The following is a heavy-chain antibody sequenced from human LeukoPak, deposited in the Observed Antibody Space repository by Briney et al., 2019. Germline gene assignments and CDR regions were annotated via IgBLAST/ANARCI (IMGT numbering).Heavy chain of an antibody. J-gene: IGHJ4*02. CDR1: GGSISSGSYY. V-gene: IGHV4-39*02. CDR2: FYYSGST. CDR3: ARERYSSGPGSFDY. Sequence: SETLSLTCTVSGGSISSGSYYWGWIRQPPGKGLEWIGSFYYSGSTYYNPSLKSRVTISVDTSKNQFSLKLSSVTAADTAVYYCARERYSSGPGSFDYWGQGTLVTVSS. D-gene: IGHD6-19*01.